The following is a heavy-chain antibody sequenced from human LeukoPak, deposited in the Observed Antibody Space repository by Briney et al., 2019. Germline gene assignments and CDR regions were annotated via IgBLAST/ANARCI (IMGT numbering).Heavy chain of an antibody. V-gene: IGHV4-59*08. J-gene: IGHJ6*03. D-gene: IGHD2-2*01. CDR3: ARGLVVVVPAAHRGYYYYMDV. Sequence: PSETLSLTCTVSGGSISSYYWSWIRQPPGKGLELIGHVYYSGSTNNIPSPTTNYNPSLKSRVTISVDTSKNQFSLKLSSVTAADTAVYYCARGLVVVVPAAHRGYYYYMDVWGKGTTVTVSS. CDR1: GGSISSYY. CDR2: VYYSGSTNNIPSPTT.